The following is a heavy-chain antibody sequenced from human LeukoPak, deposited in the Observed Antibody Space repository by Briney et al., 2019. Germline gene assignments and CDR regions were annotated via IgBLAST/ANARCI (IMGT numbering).Heavy chain of an antibody. CDR2: ISGNGGGT. D-gene: IGHD4-17*01. Sequence: GGSLRLSYAAAGFTFSNYAMSWVRRAPGKGGEWVSVISGNGGGTLYSDSVKGRFTISRDNSKTTLSLQMNSLRAEDTAVYYCAKSMATVTRGYYYYGMDVWGKGTTVTVSS. CDR1: GFTFSNYA. J-gene: IGHJ6*04. CDR3: AKSMATVTRGYYYYGMDV. V-gene: IGHV3-23*01.